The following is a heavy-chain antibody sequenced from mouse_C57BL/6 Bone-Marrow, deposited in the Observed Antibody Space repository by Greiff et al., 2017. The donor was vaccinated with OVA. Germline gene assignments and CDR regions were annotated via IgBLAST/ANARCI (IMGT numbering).Heavy chain of an antibody. CDR1: GYAFSSSW. V-gene: IGHV1-82*01. CDR3: ARIRRENWFAY. Sequence: VQLQQSGPELVKPGASVKISCKASGYAFSSSWMNWVKQRPGKGLEWIGRIYPGDGDTNYNGKFKGKATLTADKSSSTAYMQLSSLTSEDSAVYFCARIRRENWFAYWGQGTLVTVSA. D-gene: IGHD2-12*01. J-gene: IGHJ3*01. CDR2: IYPGDGDT.